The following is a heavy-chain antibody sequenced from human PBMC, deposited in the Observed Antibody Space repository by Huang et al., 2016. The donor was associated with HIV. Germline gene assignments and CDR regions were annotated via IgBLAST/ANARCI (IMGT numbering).Heavy chain of an antibody. CDR1: GYTFSSFG. V-gene: IGHV1-18*01. J-gene: IGHJ6*03. CDR2: ISGYNGNT. CDR3: ARGGGIQLWLLGYYYMDV. Sequence: QVQLVQSGAEVKKPGASVKVSCKASGYTFSSFGIRWVRQAPGQGLEWVGWISGYNGNTKFAQKCQGRLTMTTDTSTSTAYMELRSLRADDTAVYYCARGGGIQLWLLGYYYMDVWGNGTTVTVSS. D-gene: IGHD5-18*01.